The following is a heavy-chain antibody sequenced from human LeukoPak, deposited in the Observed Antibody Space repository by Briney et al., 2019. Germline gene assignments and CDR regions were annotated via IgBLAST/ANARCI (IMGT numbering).Heavy chain of an antibody. D-gene: IGHD5-18*01. V-gene: IGHV4-34*01. Sequence: SETLSLTCAVYGVSFSGYYWSWIRQPPGKGLEWIGEINHSGSTNYNPSLKSRVTISVDTSKNQFSLKLSSVTAADTAVYYCAAGYSYGYRKAEYFQHWGQGTLVTVSS. CDR2: INHSGST. CDR1: GVSFSGYY. J-gene: IGHJ1*01. CDR3: AAGYSYGYRKAEYFQH.